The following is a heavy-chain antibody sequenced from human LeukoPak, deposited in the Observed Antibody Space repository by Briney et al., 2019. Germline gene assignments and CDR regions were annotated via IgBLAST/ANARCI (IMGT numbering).Heavy chain of an antibody. CDR1: GFTFTTYW. V-gene: IGHV3-7*01. J-gene: IGHJ4*02. CDR2: INQDGSEK. CDR3: ARDFRNAGVY. D-gene: IGHD1-14*01. Sequence: GGSLRLSCAASGFTFTTYWINWVRQAPGKGLEWVAVINQDGSEKYYVDSVKGRFTISGDNAKNSLYLQMNSLRAEDTAVYYCARDFRNAGVYWGQGTLVTVSS.